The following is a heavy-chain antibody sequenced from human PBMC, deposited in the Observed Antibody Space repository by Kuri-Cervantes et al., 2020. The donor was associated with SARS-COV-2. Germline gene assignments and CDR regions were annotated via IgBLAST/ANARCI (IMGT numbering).Heavy chain of an antibody. CDR3: SLDAFDY. J-gene: IGHJ4*02. CDR2: IVVGSGDT. D-gene: IGHD2-8*01. Sequence: KISCKTSGFAFTGSTIQWVRQARGQGLEWIGWIVVGSGDTSYAQEFQDRVTITRDMSTATAYMELRTLRSEDTAVCFCSLDAFDYWGQGTLVTVSS. V-gene: IGHV1-58*02. CDR1: GFAFTGST.